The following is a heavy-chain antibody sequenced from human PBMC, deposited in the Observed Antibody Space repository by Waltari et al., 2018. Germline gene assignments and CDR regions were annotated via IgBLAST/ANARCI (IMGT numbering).Heavy chain of an antibody. CDR3: AMVGHCSGGSCPNDAFDT. D-gene: IGHD2-15*01. CDR2: IYHTGST. Sequence: QVQLQESGPGLAKPSETLSLTCTVSHYSISNGYYWGWIRQPPGKGLEWIASIYHTGSTYYSPSLRRRVSISIDTSMSQLSLRLSSVTAADTADYYWAMVGHCSGGSCPNDAFDTWGPGTSVTV. CDR1: HYSISNGYY. V-gene: IGHV4-38-2*02. J-gene: IGHJ3*02.